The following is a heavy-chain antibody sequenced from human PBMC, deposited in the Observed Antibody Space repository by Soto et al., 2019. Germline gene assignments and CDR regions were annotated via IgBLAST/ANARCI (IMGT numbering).Heavy chain of an antibody. J-gene: IGHJ6*03. CDR3: AGRYCTNGVCYTNYYYYMDV. Sequence: GGSLRLSCAASGFTFSTYAMSWVRQAPGKGLKWVSTITTSGGNTYYADSVQGRFTISRDNSKNTLYLQMNSLRAEDTAVYYCAGRYCTNGVCYTNYYYYMDVWGKGTTVTV. D-gene: IGHD2-8*01. CDR2: ITTSGGNT. V-gene: IGHV3-23*01. CDR1: GFTFSTYA.